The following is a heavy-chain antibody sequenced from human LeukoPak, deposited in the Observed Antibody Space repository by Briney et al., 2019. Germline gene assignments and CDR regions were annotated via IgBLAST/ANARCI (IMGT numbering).Heavy chain of an antibody. Sequence: PSETLSLTCAVYGGSFSGYYWSWIRQPPGKGLEWIGEINHSGSTNYNPSLKSRVTISVDTSKNQFSLKLSSVTAADTAVYYCARGQDSGSYYYFDYWGQGTLVTVSS. CDR3: ARGQDSGSYYYFDY. D-gene: IGHD1-26*01. J-gene: IGHJ4*02. V-gene: IGHV4-34*01. CDR2: INHSGST. CDR1: GGSFSGYY.